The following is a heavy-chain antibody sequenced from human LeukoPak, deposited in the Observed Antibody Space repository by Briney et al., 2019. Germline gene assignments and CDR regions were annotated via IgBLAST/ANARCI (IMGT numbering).Heavy chain of an antibody. Sequence: SETLSLTCAVYGGSFSGYYWSWIRQPPGKGLEWIGEINHSGSTNYNPSLKSRVTISVDTSKNQFSLKLSSVTAADTAVYYFARLSRTENYMVRGVYYFDYWGQGTLVTVSS. V-gene: IGHV4-34*01. CDR3: ARLSRTENYMVRGVYYFDY. CDR2: INHSGST. J-gene: IGHJ4*02. D-gene: IGHD3-10*01. CDR1: GGSFSGYY.